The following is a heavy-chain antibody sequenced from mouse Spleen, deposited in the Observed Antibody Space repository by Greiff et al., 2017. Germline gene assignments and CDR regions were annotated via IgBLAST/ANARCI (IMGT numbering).Heavy chain of an antibody. D-gene: IGHD1-2*01. V-gene: IGHV5-6*02. J-gene: IGHJ3*01. CDR2: ISSGGSYT. CDR3: ARHLTTAPFAY. Sequence: EVKLVESGGDLVKPGGSLKLSCAASGFTFSSYGMSWVRQTPDKRLEWVATISSGGSYTYYPDSVKGRFTISRDNAKNTLYLQMSSLKSEDTAMYYCARHLTTAPFAYWGQGTLVTVSA. CDR1: GFTFSSYG.